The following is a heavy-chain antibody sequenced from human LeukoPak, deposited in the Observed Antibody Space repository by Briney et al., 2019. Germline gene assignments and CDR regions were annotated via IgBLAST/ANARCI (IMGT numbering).Heavy chain of an antibody. V-gene: IGHV3-21*01. J-gene: IGHJ6*02. CDR3: ARDRSRITDIVVVPAALYYYYYYGMDV. CDR2: ISSSGSFR. D-gene: IGHD2-2*01. CDR1: GFTFGTYS. Sequence: GGSLRLSCAASGFTFGTYSMNWVRQAPGKGLEWVSSISSSGSFRYYGDSVKGRFTISRDNAKNSLYLQMNSLRAEDTAVYYCARDRSRITDIVVVPAALYYYYYYGMDVWGQGTTVTVSS.